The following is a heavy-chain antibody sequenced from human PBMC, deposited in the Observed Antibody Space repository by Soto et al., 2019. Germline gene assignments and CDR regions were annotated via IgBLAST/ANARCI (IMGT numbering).Heavy chain of an antibody. CDR2: IIPIFGTA. J-gene: IGHJ6*02. Sequence: QVQLVQSGAEVKKPGSSVKVSCKASGGTFSSYAISWVRQAPGQGLEWMGGIIPIFGTANYAQKFQGRVTITEDESTSTAYMELSSRGSEDTAVYYCASGIVVVVAASHYYYYCMDVWGQGTTVTVSS. CDR3: ASGIVVVVAASHYYYYCMDV. V-gene: IGHV1-69*12. CDR1: GGTFSSYA. D-gene: IGHD2-15*01.